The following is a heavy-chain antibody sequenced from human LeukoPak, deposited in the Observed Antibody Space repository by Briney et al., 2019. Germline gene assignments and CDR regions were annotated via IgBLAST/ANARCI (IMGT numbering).Heavy chain of an antibody. D-gene: IGHD6-13*01. CDR3: ARDRGYSSFDY. J-gene: IGHJ4*02. CDR1: GFTFSSSW. Sequence: PGGSLRLSCQASGFTFSSSWMVWVRQAPGGGLEWVATIKEDGSVTSYLDSVRGRFTISKDNAKDSLSLQMNSLRAEDTAVYFCARDRGYSSFDYWGQGTLVTVSS. CDR2: IKEDGSVT. V-gene: IGHV3-7*01.